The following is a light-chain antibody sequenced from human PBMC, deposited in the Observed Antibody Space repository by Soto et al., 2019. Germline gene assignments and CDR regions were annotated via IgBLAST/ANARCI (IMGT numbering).Light chain of an antibody. Sequence: EIVMPQSPLTLPFTPGEPSSISCRSSQILLYNHTYHEWDWYVQQPGQSPQLLISFGSKRAPGVTDRCSGSGSGRDFTLKINRVEDEDVGTYYCMQALQSLTFGQGTRLEIK. CDR3: MQALQSLT. CDR1: QILLYNHTYHE. CDR2: FGS. J-gene: IGKJ5*01. V-gene: IGKV2-28*01.